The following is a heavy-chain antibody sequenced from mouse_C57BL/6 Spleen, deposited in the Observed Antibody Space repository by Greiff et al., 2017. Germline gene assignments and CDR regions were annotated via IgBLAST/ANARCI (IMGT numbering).Heavy chain of an antibody. CDR3: ARLRRGYFDV. J-gene: IGHJ1*03. Sequence: EVQLQQSGPELVKPGASVKISCKASGYTFTDYYMNWVKQSHGKSLEWIGDINPNNGGTSYNQKFKGKATLTVDKSSSTAYMELRSLTSEDSAVYYCARLRRGYFDVWGTGTTVTVSS. D-gene: IGHD2-12*01. CDR2: INPNNGGT. CDR1: GYTFTDYY. V-gene: IGHV1-26*01.